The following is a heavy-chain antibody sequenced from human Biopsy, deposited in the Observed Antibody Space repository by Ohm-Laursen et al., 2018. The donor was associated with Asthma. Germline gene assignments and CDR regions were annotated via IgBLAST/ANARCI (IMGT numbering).Heavy chain of an antibody. CDR1: GYTFSNYA. CDR3: ARDKVVVVPGSKGPTDWFDP. D-gene: IGHD2-15*01. J-gene: IGHJ5*02. CDR2: ISGYNGDT. V-gene: IGHV1-18*04. Sequence: VASVKVSCKASGYTFSNYAISWVRQAPGQGLEWMGWISGYNGDTKFAQNVKGRLSLTTDTSTSTAYMELRSLTSDDTAVYYCARDKVVVVPGSKGPTDWFDPWGQGTLVTVSS.